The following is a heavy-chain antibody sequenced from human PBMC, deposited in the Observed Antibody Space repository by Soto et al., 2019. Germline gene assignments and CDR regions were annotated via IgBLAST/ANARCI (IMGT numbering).Heavy chain of an antibody. CDR1: GYTLTELS. CDR2: FDPEDGET. Sequence: ASVKVSCKVSGYTLTELSMHWVRQAPGKGLEWMGGFDPEDGETIYAQKFQGRVTMTEDTSTDTAYMELSSLRSEDTAVYYCATPGYCSGGSCPSDAFDIWGQGTMVNVSS. V-gene: IGHV1-24*01. D-gene: IGHD2-15*01. J-gene: IGHJ3*02. CDR3: ATPGYCSGGSCPSDAFDI.